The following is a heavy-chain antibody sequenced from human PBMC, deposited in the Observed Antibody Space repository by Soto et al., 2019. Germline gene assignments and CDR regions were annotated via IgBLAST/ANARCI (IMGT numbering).Heavy chain of an antibody. CDR1: VGAFSSYA. Sequence: SVKVSCKTAVGAFSSYAVSWVRQAPGQGLEWMGGIIPIFGTANYAQKFQGRVTITADESTSTAYMELSSLRSEDTAVYYCAVILEWFPYYYYYYGMDVWGQGTTVTVSS. V-gene: IGHV1-69*13. CDR3: AVILEWFPYYYYYYGMDV. D-gene: IGHD3-3*01. CDR2: IIPIFGTA. J-gene: IGHJ6*02.